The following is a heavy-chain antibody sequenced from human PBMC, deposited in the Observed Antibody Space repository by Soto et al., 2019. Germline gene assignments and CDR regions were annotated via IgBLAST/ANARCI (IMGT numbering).Heavy chain of an antibody. Sequence: SETLSLTCTVSGGSISSGGYYWSWIRQHPGKGLEWIGYIYYSGSTYYNPSLKSRVTISVDTSKNQFSLKLSSVTAADTAVYYCAREYSGPPFMTALEYNWFDPWGQGTLVTVSS. D-gene: IGHD1-1*01. V-gene: IGHV4-31*03. CDR2: IYYSGST. CDR1: GGSISSGGYY. CDR3: AREYSGPPFMTALEYNWFDP. J-gene: IGHJ5*02.